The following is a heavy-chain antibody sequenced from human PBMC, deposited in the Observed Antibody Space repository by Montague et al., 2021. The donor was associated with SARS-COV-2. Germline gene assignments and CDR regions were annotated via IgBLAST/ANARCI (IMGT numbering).Heavy chain of an antibody. CDR2: IYYSGST. CDR1: GXSISSSSYY. Sequence: SETLSLTCTVSGXSISSSSYYWGWIRQPPGKGLEWIGSIYYSGSTYYNPSLKSRVTISVDTSKNQFSLKLSSVTAADTAVYYCAGKASRGITIFGVVTASYYCDYWGQGTLVTVSS. CDR3: AGKASRGITIFGVVTASYYCDY. D-gene: IGHD3-3*01. V-gene: IGHV4-39*01. J-gene: IGHJ4*02.